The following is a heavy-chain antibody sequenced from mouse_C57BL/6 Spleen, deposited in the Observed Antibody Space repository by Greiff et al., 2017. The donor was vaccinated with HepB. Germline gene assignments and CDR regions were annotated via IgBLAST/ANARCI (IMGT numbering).Heavy chain of an antibody. CDR3: ARSLNYYGSRGAMDY. CDR2: INPSSGYT. J-gene: IGHJ4*01. D-gene: IGHD1-1*01. CDR1: GYTFTSYT. V-gene: IGHV1-4*01. Sequence: QVHVKQSGAELARPGASVKMSCKASGYTFTSYTMHWVKQRPGQGLEWIGYINPSSGYTKYNQKFKDKATLTADKSSSTAYMQLSSLTSEDSAVYYCARSLNYYGSRGAMDYWGQGTSVTVSS.